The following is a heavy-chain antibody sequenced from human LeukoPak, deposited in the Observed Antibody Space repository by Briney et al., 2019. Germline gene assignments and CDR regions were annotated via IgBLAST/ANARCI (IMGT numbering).Heavy chain of an antibody. D-gene: IGHD3-10*01. V-gene: IGHV1-2*02. Sequence: ASVKVSCKASGYTFTGYYMHWVRQAPGQGLEWMGWINPNSGGTNYAQKFQGRVTMTRDTSISTAYMELSRLRSGDTAVYYCARSYYYGSGSHPRFDPWGQGTLVTVSS. J-gene: IGHJ5*02. CDR3: ARSYYYGSGSHPRFDP. CDR1: GYTFTGYY. CDR2: INPNSGGT.